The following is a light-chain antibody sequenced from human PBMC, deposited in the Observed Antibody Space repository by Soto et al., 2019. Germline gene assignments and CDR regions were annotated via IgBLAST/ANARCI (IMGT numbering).Light chain of an antibody. CDR1: QTLLFTSTNKNS. Sequence: VMTQSPATLAVSLGQRAAINCKSSQTLLFTSTNKNSLAWYQQKPGQPPKLLIYWAFTRESGAPARFSGTGSWRNFTLTISSLQAEDVAVDYCQQYHTSPNTFGQGTKLEIK. V-gene: IGKV4-1*01. CDR3: QQYHTSPNT. CDR2: WAF. J-gene: IGKJ2*01.